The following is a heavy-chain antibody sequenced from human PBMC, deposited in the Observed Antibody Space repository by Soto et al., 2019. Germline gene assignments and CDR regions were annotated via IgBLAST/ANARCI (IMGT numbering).Heavy chain of an antibody. J-gene: IGHJ5*02. V-gene: IGHV3-23*01. CDR1: GFTFSSYA. Sequence: EVQLLESGGGLVQPGGSLRLSCAASGFTFSSYAMSWVRQAPGKGLEWVSAISGSGGSTYYADSVKGRFTISRDNSKNQLYLQMNSLRAEDTAVYYCAKDLEGWYFVNWFDPWGQGTLVTVSS. CDR3: AKDLEGWYFVNWFDP. D-gene: IGHD3-9*01. CDR2: ISGSGGST.